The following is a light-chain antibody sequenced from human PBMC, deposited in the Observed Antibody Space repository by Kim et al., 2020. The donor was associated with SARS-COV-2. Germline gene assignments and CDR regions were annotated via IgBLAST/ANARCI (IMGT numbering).Light chain of an antibody. J-gene: IGKJ4*01. CDR1: QSVSTY. V-gene: IGKV3-11*01. Sequence: SPGESAPLSCRASQSVSTYLAWYQQKPGQAPRLLIYDASNRATGIPDRFSGSGSGTDFTLTISSLESEDFAVYYCQQRSNWPPALTFGGGTKLEI. CDR3: QQRSNWPPALT. CDR2: DAS.